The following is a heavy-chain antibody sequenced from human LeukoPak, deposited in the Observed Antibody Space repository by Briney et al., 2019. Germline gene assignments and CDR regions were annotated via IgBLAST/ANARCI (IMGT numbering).Heavy chain of an antibody. J-gene: IGHJ3*02. V-gene: IGHV3-7*03. CDR3: AKVGGMAATWDAIDM. D-gene: IGHD3-16*01. Sequence: GGSLRLSCAGSGFTFSNSWMGWVRQAPGKGLEWVANVQHIGGETYYVDSVKGRFTISRDNSKNSLCLQMNSLRAEDTALYFCAKVGGMAATWDAIDMWGQGTWVTVSS. CDR2: VQHIGGET. CDR1: GFTFSNSW.